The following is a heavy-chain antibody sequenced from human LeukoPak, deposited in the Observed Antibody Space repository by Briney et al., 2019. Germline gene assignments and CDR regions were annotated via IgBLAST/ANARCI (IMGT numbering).Heavy chain of an antibody. CDR1: GGSISSYY. Sequence: SETLSLTCTVSGGSISSYYWSWIRQPPGKGLEWIGYIYYSGSTNYNPSLKSRVTISVDTSKNQFSLKLSSVTAADTAVYYCATFYDSSGYLGPWGQGTLVTVSS. V-gene: IGHV4-59*01. CDR2: IYYSGST. D-gene: IGHD3-22*01. J-gene: IGHJ5*02. CDR3: ATFYDSSGYLGP.